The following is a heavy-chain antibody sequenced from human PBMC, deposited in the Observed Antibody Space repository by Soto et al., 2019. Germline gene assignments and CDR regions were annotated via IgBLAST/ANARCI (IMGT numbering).Heavy chain of an antibody. J-gene: IGHJ4*02. V-gene: IGHV4-34*01. D-gene: IGHD3-10*01. Sequence: QVQLQQWGAGLLKPSETLSLTCAVYGGSFSGYYWSWIRQPPGKGLEWIGEINHRGSTNYNQSLKCRVTISVDTSKNQGSLRLSSVTAADTAVYYCARGRYYGWGTHHYFGYWGQGTLVTGSS. CDR1: GGSFSGYY. CDR2: INHRGST. CDR3: ARGRYYGWGTHHYFGY.